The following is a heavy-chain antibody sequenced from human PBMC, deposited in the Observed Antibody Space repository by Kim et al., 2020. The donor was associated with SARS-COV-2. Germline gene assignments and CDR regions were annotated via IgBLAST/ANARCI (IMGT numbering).Heavy chain of an antibody. J-gene: IGHJ4*02. D-gene: IGHD2-2*01. CDR3: ARESPRGVTRSRAIDY. Sequence: SETLSLTCTVSGGSFNNFFWTWVRQSPGKGLEWIGYTYNNGATFYNPSLKTRVTILEDRSQSQFSLNLASVTGADTAVHYCARESPRGVTRSRAIDYWGQGILVTVSS. CDR1: GGSFNNFF. CDR2: TYNNGAT. V-gene: IGHV4-59*01.